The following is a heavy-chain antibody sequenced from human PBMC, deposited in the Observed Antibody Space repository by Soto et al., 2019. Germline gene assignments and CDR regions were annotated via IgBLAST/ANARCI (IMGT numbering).Heavy chain of an antibody. Sequence: SETLSLTCTVSGGSISSYYWSWIRQPPGKGLEWIGYIYYSGSTNYNPSLKSRVTISVDTSKNQFSLKLSSVTAADTAVYYCASYDFWSGYGYFDYWGQGTLVTFSS. J-gene: IGHJ4*02. CDR3: ASYDFWSGYGYFDY. D-gene: IGHD3-3*01. V-gene: IGHV4-59*01. CDR1: GGSISSYY. CDR2: IYYSGST.